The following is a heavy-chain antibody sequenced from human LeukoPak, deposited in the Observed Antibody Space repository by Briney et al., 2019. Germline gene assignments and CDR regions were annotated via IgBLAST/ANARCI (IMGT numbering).Heavy chain of an antibody. D-gene: IGHD3-22*01. CDR1: GGSISTYY. CDR3: ARADSSGYEHFDY. V-gene: IGHV4-59*01. CDR2: IYYLGST. J-gene: IGHJ4*02. Sequence: SETLSLTCTVSGGSISTYYWSWIRQPPGKGLEWIGYIYYLGSTNYNPSLKSRVTIPVDTSKNQFSLRLNSVAAADTAVYYCARADSSGYEHFDYWGQGTLVTVSS.